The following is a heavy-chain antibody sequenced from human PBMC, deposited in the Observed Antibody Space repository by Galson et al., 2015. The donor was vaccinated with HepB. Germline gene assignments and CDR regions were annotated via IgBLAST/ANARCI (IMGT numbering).Heavy chain of an antibody. CDR3: ASTNHYYGSGSSYYFDY. Sequence: SLRLSCAASGFTFSNAWMNWVRQAPGKGLEWVGRIKSKTDGGTTDYAAPVKGRFTISRDDSKNTLYLQMNSLKTEDTAVYYCASTNHYYGSGSSYYFDYWGQGTLVTVSS. D-gene: IGHD3-10*01. CDR1: GFTFSNAW. V-gene: IGHV3-15*07. J-gene: IGHJ4*02. CDR2: IKSKTDGGTT.